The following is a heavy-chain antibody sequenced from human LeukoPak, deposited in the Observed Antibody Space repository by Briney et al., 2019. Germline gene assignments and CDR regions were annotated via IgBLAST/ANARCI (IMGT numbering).Heavy chain of an antibody. CDR1: GFTFSIYS. V-gene: IGHV3-21*01. CDR3: ARDYDSSGFYDY. CDR2: ISSSSTNI. J-gene: IGHJ4*02. D-gene: IGHD3-22*01. Sequence: GGSLRLSCAASGFTFSIYSMSWVRQAPGKGLEWVSAISSSSTNIYYADSVKGRFTISRDNARNSLYLQMNSLRAEDTAVYYCARDYDSSGFYDYWGQGILVTVSS.